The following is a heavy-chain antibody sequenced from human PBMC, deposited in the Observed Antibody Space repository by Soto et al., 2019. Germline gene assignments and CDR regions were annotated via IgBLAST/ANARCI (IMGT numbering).Heavy chain of an antibody. CDR3: ALLRSYVFNI. D-gene: IGHD3-3*01. J-gene: IGHJ3*02. CDR2: IYHSGST. V-gene: IGHV4-31*03. CDR1: GVSISIGGDY. Sequence: SETLSLTCTVSGVSISIGGDYWTWIRQHPGKGLEWIGYIYHSGSTYYNPSLKSRIIMSLDTSNNQFSLKLSSVTAADTAVYYCALLRSYVFNIWGQGTLVTVSS.